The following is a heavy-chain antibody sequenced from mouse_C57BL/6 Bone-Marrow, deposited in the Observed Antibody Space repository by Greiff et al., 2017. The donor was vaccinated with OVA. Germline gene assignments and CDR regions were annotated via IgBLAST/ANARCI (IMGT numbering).Heavy chain of an antibody. CDR3: VSFTTVLATDY. CDR1: GFSFNTYA. V-gene: IGHV10-1*01. J-gene: IGHJ4*01. CDR2: IRSKSNNYAT. Sequence: EVKLVESGGGLVQPKGSLKLSCAASGFSFNTYAMNWVRQAPGKGLEWVARIRSKSNNYATYYADSVKDRFTISRDDSESMLYLQINNLKTEDTAMYYCVSFTTVLATDYWGQGTSVTVSS. D-gene: IGHD1-1*01.